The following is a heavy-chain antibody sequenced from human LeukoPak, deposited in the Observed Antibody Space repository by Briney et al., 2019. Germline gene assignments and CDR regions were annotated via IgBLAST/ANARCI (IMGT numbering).Heavy chain of an antibody. CDR3: ARGAATNLWPSDC. J-gene: IGHJ4*02. D-gene: IGHD3-10*01. CDR2: ISSSGSTI. V-gene: IGHV3-48*03. CDR1: GFTFSSYE. Sequence: GGSLRLSCAASGFTFSSYEMNWVRQAPGKGLEWVSYISSSGSTIYYADSVKGRFTICRDNAKNSLYLQMNSLRAEDTAIYYCARGAATNLWPSDCWGQGTLVTVSS.